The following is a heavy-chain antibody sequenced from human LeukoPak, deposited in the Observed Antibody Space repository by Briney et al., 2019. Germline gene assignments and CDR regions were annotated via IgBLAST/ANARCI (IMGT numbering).Heavy chain of an antibody. CDR1: GFTFDDYG. CDR2: IFWNSGST. J-gene: IGHJ4*02. CDR3: ARERTYYYDSNPDYFDY. Sequence: PGGALRLSCAASGFTFDDYGMSWVRKAPGQGLEWVSGIFWNSGSTGYADSVKGRFTISRDNAKNSLYLQMNSLRAGDTALYYRARERTYYYDSNPDYFDYWGQGTLVTVS. V-gene: IGHV3-20*04. D-gene: IGHD3-22*01.